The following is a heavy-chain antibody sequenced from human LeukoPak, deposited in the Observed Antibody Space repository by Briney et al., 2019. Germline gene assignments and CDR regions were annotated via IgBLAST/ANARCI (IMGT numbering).Heavy chain of an antibody. Sequence: SETLSLTCSVSGGSISLSYYYWGWIRQPPGKALEWIGSVYYSGTTSYNPSLKSRVTITVDTSKNQFSLKLSSVTAADTAVYYCARDRPRWLQFRAFDIWGQGTMVTVSS. CDR3: ARDRPRWLQFRAFDI. CDR1: GGSISLSYYY. CDR2: VYYSGTT. J-gene: IGHJ3*02. D-gene: IGHD5-24*01. V-gene: IGHV4-39*07.